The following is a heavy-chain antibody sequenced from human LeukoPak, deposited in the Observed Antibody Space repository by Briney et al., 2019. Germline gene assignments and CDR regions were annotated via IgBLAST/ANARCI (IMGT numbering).Heavy chain of an antibody. CDR2: IYYSGST. Sequence: SETLSLTCTVSGGSISSGDYYWSWIRQPPGEGLEWIGYIYYSGSTYYNPSLKSRVTISVDTSKNQFSLNLSSVTAADTAVYYCASAYYDYVWGSYRYLSPFDYWGQRTLVTVSS. CDR3: ASAYYDYVWGSYRYLSPFDY. V-gene: IGHV4-30-4*08. J-gene: IGHJ4*02. CDR1: GGSISSGDYY. D-gene: IGHD3-16*02.